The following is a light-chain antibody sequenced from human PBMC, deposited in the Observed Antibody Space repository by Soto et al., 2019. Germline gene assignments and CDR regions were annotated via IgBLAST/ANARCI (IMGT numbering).Light chain of an antibody. V-gene: IGKV1-9*01. CDR1: QGISSY. J-gene: IGKJ4*01. CDR3: QQYRHWPLT. CDR2: AAS. Sequence: IQLTQSPSSLSASVGDRVTITCRASQGISSYLAWYQQKPGKAPKLLIYAASTLQSGVPSRFSGSGSGTDFTLTISSLQPEDFAVYYCQQYRHWPLTFGGGTKVEIK.